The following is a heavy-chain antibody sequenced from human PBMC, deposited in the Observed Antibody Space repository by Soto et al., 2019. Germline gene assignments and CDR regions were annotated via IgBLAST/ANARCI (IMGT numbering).Heavy chain of an antibody. J-gene: IGHJ4*02. CDR2: IKQDGSDK. CDR1: GFIFSHHW. CDR3: ARSTFVPSSSFDY. Sequence: EVQLVESGGGLVQPGGSLRLSCAASGFIFSHHWMSWVRQAPGKGLEWVANIKQDGSDKFYVDSARGRFTVSRDNAKNSVFLQMNSLRAEDTAVYYCARSTFVPSSSFDYWGQGILVTVSS. V-gene: IGHV3-7*05. D-gene: IGHD6-6*01.